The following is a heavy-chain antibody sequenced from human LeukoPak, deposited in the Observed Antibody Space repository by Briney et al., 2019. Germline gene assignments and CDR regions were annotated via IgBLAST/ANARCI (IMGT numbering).Heavy chain of an antibody. V-gene: IGHV4-31*03. J-gene: IGHJ4*02. CDR1: GGSISSGGYY. Sequence: TSEALSLTCTVSGGSISSGGYYWSWIRQHPGKGLEWIGYIYDSGATSYNPSLKSRLTISVDTSRNQFSLRLSSVTAADSAVYYCARDEGYYDSSGYYGRYFDYWGQGTLVTVSS. CDR3: ARDEGYYDSSGYYGRYFDY. CDR2: IYDSGAT. D-gene: IGHD3-22*01.